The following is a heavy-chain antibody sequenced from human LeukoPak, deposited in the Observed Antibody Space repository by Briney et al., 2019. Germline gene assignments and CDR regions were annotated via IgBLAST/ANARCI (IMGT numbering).Heavy chain of an antibody. CDR2: IYGGGTT. CDR3: ARERSRYSFGNYYYYGVDV. V-gene: IGHV3-53*01. J-gene: IGHJ6*02. D-gene: IGHD2-21*01. CDR1: GFSISSNY. Sequence: PGGSLRLSCATSGFSISSNYMNWVRQAPGKGLEWVSVIYGGGTTNYADSVKGRFTISRDNSKNTLYLQMNSLRAEDTAVYYCARERSRYSFGNYYYYGVDVWRQGTTVTGSS.